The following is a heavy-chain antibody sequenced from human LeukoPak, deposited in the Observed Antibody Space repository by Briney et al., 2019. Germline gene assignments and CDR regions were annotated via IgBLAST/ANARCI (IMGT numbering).Heavy chain of an antibody. D-gene: IGHD3-22*01. V-gene: IGHV3-33*01. CDR2: IWYDGSNK. J-gene: IGHJ4*02. CDR3: AREGPRGYSQFGY. Sequence: PGGSLRLSCAASGFTFSSYGMHWVRQAPGKGLEWVALIWYDGSNKYYADSVKGRLTISRDNSKNTLYLQMNSLRAEDTAVYYFAREGPRGYSQFGYWGQGTLVTVSS. CDR1: GFTFSSYG.